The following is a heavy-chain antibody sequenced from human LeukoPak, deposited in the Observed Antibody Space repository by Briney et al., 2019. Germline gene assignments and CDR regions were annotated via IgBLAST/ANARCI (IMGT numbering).Heavy chain of an antibody. CDR2: ISGSGGST. Sequence: GGSLRLSCAASGFTFSSYAMSWVRQAPGKGLEWVSAISGSGGSTYYADSVKGRFTISRDNSKNTLYLQMNSLRAEDTAVYYCARDHAVPAAIRHYGMDVWGKGTTVTVSS. J-gene: IGHJ6*04. CDR1: GFTFSSYA. CDR3: ARDHAVPAAIRHYGMDV. V-gene: IGHV3-23*01. D-gene: IGHD2-2*01.